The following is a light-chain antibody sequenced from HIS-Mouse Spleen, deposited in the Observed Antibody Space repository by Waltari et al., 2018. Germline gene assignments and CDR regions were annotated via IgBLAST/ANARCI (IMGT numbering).Light chain of an antibody. V-gene: IGLV3-10*01. J-gene: IGLJ2*01. CDR2: EDS. CDR3: YSTDSSGNHRV. Sequence: SYELTQPPSVSVSPGQTARITCSGDALPKNYAYWYQQKSGQAPVLVIYEDSKRPSGIPERVSGSRSGTMATLTISGAQVEDEADYYCYSTDSSGNHRVFGGGTKLTVL. CDR1: ALPKNY.